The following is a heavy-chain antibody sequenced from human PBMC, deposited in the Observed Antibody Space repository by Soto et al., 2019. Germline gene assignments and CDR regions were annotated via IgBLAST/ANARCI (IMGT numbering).Heavy chain of an antibody. J-gene: IGHJ4*02. CDR2: IYHSGST. CDR3: TTNPGGLYFYFQS. D-gene: IGHD2-15*01. CDR1: GASVSSGGW. Sequence: QVQLQESGPGLVEPSGTLSLTCTVSGASVSSGGWWTWLRQPPGKGLEWIGEIYHSGSTNYNPSLKRRVSMSLDNSKIHFSVSLYYVAAADTALYYCTTNPGGLYFYFQSWGQGTLVTVSS. V-gene: IGHV4-4*02.